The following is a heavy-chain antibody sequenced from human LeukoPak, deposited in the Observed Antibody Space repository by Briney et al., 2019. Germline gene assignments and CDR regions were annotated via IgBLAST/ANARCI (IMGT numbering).Heavy chain of an antibody. CDR2: IYYSGST. Sequence: SETLSLTCTVSGGSISSYYWSWIRQPPGKGLEWIGYIYYSGSTNYNPSLKSRVTISVDTSKNQFSLKLSSVTAADTAVYYCARVPRDSSSWYSGPVSWGQGTLVTVSS. CDR3: ARVPRDSSSWYSGPVS. J-gene: IGHJ5*02. D-gene: IGHD6-13*01. CDR1: GGSISSYY. V-gene: IGHV4-59*01.